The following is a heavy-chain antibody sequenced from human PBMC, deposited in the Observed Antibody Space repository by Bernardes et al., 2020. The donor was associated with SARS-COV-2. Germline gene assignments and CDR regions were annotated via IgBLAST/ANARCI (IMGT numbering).Heavy chain of an antibody. CDR2: IWYDGSNK. CDR1: GFTFSSYG. D-gene: IGHD6-13*01. CDR3: AREAYSSSWQAYYFDY. J-gene: IGHJ4*02. V-gene: IGHV3-33*01. Sequence: GGSLRLSCAASGFTFSSYGMHWVRRAPGKGLEWVAVIWYDGSNKYYADSVKGRFTISRDNSKNTLYLQMNSLRAEDTAVYYCAREAYSSSWQAYYFDYWGQGTLVTVSS.